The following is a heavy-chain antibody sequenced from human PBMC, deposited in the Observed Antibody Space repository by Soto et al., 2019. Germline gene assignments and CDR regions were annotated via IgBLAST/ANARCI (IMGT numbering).Heavy chain of an antibody. Sequence: TSQTLSLTCTVSGGSISSFYWSWIRQPPGKGLEWIGYIYYSGSTNYNPSLKSRVTISVDTSKNQFSLKLSSVTAADTAVYYCARDYRGYTTGYAFDIWGQGTMVTVSS. J-gene: IGHJ3*02. D-gene: IGHD5-18*01. V-gene: IGHV4-59*12. CDR1: GGSISSFY. CDR3: ARDYRGYTTGYAFDI. CDR2: IYYSGST.